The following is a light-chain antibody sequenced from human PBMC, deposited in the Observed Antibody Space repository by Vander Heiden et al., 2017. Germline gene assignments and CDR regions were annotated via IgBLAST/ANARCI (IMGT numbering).Light chain of an antibody. V-gene: IGKV1-8*01. J-gene: IGKJ2*01. CDR1: QGISSY. CDR2: AAS. CDR3: QQYYSYPYT. Sequence: IRITQAPSSLSASTGDRVTITCRASQGISSYLAWYQQKPGKAPKLLIYAASTLQSGVPSRFSGSGSGTDFTLTISCLQSEDFATYYCQQYYSYPYTFGQGTKLEIK.